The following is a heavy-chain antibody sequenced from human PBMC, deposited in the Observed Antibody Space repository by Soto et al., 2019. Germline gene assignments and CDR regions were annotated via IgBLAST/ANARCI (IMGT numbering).Heavy chain of an antibody. CDR2: ISGSGGST. CDR1: GFTFSSYA. Sequence: GGSLRLSCAASGFTFSSYAMSWVRQAPGKGLEWVSAISGSGGSTYYAHSVKGRFTISRDNSKNTLYLQMNSLRAEDTAVYYCAKDIVVVVAATRNDWFDPWGQGTLVTVSS. J-gene: IGHJ5*02. CDR3: AKDIVVVVAATRNDWFDP. D-gene: IGHD2-15*01. V-gene: IGHV3-23*01.